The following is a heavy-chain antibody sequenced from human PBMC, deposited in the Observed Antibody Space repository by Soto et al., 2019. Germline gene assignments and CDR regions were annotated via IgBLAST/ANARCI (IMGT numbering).Heavy chain of an antibody. Sequence: ASVKVSCKDSGYSFTNNDVRWVRTATGQGLEWMGWMNPGRGDTVYAQKFQGRVTMTRDISIATAYMELKNLRSEDTAIYYCARMETFGSLNCLDPWCQGTLVTVSS. CDR3: ARMETFGSLNCLDP. D-gene: IGHD3-16*01. J-gene: IGHJ5*02. CDR2: MNPGRGDT. CDR1: GYSFTNND. V-gene: IGHV1-8*01.